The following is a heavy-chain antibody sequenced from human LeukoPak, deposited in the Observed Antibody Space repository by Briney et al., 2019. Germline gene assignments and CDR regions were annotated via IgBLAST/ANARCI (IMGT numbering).Heavy chain of an antibody. CDR2: IYYSGST. D-gene: IGHD3-10*01. J-gene: IGHJ5*02. CDR1: GGSISSYY. V-gene: IGHV4-59*08. CDR3: ASIRFGELLRDIWFDP. Sequence: PSETLSLTCTVYGGSISSYYWSWIRQPPGKGLEWIGYIYYSGSTDYNPSLKSRVTISVDTSKNQFSLKLSSVTAADTAVYYCASIRFGELLRDIWFDPWGQGTLVTVSS.